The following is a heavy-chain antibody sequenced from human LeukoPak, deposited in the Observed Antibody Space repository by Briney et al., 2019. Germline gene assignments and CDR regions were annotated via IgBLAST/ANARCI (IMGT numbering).Heavy chain of an antibody. D-gene: IGHD4-17*01. CDR3: ASAYGDYAFDP. Sequence: PSETLSLTCAVYGGSFSGYYWSWIRQPPGKGLEWIGEINHSGSTNYNPSLKSRVTISVDTSKNQFSLKLSSVTAADTAVYYCASAYGDYAFDPWGQGTLVTVSS. CDR1: GGSFSGYY. CDR2: INHSGST. J-gene: IGHJ5*02. V-gene: IGHV4-34*01.